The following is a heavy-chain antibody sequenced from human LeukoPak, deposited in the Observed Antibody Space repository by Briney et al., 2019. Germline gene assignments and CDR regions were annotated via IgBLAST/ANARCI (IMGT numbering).Heavy chain of an antibody. CDR3: ARGATDGFDY. CDR2: IYYSGST. J-gene: IGHJ4*02. V-gene: IGHV4-59*01. Sequence: SETLSLTCSVSGGSISRYFWSWIRQPPGKGLEWIGYIYYSGSTNYNPSLKSRVTISVDTSKNHFSLNLNSVTAADTAVYYCARGATDGFDYWGQGTLVTVPS. CDR1: GGSISRYF.